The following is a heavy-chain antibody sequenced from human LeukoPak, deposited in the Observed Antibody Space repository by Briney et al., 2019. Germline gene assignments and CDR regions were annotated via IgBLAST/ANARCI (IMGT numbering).Heavy chain of an antibody. CDR2: ISWNSGSI. V-gene: IGHV3-9*01. D-gene: IGHD3-9*01. J-gene: IGHJ3*02. CDR1: GFTFDDYA. CDR3: AKDALLRYFDWVPDAFDI. Sequence: PGRSLRLSCAASGFTFDDYAMHWVRQAPGKGLEWVSGISWNSGSIGYADSVKGRFTISRDNAKNSLYLQMNSLRAEDTALYYCAKDALLRYFDWVPDAFDIWGQGTMVTVSS.